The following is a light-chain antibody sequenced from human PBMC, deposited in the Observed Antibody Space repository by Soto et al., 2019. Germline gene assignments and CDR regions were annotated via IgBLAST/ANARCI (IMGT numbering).Light chain of an antibody. Sequence: EIVLTQSPGTLSLSPGERATLSCRTSQSVSNNYLAWHQQKPGQAPRLLIYAASTRATGVPDRFSGSGSGTGFTLTISELQPEDFAVYFCQQYDSSPLTFGGGTKVDNK. CDR1: QSVSNNY. CDR2: AAS. CDR3: QQYDSSPLT. J-gene: IGKJ4*01. V-gene: IGKV3-20*01.